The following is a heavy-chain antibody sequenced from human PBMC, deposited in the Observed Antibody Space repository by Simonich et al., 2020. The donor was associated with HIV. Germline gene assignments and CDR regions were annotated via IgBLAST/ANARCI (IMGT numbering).Heavy chain of an antibody. Sequence: EVQLVESGGGLVQPGRSLRLSCAASGFTFDDYAMHWVRQAQGKGLEWGSGISMNSGRIGNADSVKGRFTISRDNAKNSLYLQMNSLRAEDMALYYCAKDRYSSSSGSFDYWGQGTLVTVSS. J-gene: IGHJ4*02. CDR2: ISMNSGRI. V-gene: IGHV3-9*03. D-gene: IGHD6-6*01. CDR3: AKDRYSSSSGSFDY. CDR1: GFTFDDYA.